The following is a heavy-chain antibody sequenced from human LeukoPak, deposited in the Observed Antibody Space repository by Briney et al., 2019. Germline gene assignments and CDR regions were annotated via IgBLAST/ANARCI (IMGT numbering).Heavy chain of an antibody. Sequence: GASVKVSCKASGYTFTSYAMNWVRQAPGQGLEWMGWINTNTGNPTYAQGFTGRFVFSLDTSVSTAYLQISSLKAEDTAVYYCARDSGQQLANAFDIWGQGTMVTVSS. J-gene: IGHJ3*02. V-gene: IGHV7-4-1*02. CDR2: INTNTGNP. D-gene: IGHD6-13*01. CDR3: ARDSGQQLANAFDI. CDR1: GYTFTSYA.